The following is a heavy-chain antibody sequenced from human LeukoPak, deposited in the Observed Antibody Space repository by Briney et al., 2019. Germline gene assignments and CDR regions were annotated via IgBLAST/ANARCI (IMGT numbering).Heavy chain of an antibody. CDR1: GDSVSGKSVA. V-gene: IGHV6-1*01. Sequence: SQTLSLTCAISGDSVSGKSVAWNWIRQSPSRGLQWLGRTFYRSKWSSEYATSMKGRITINPDTSKNQFSLQLISVTPEDTAVYYCARGDGPIHGRYYFDYWGQGTLITVSS. CDR2: TFYRSKWSS. D-gene: IGHD3-10*01. CDR3: ARGDGPIHGRYYFDY. J-gene: IGHJ4*02.